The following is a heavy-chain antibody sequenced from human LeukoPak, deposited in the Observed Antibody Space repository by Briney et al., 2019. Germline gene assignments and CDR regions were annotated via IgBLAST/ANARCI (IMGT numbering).Heavy chain of an antibody. V-gene: IGHV1-69*13. CDR3: ARGDSSSSHYYYYGMDV. D-gene: IGHD6-13*01. J-gene: IGHJ6*02. CDR2: IIPIFGTA. Sequence: VASVKVSCKASGGTFSSYAISWVRQAPGQGLEWMGGIIPIFGTANYAQKFQGRVTITADESTSTAYMELSSLRSEDTAVYYCARGDSSSSHYYYYGMDVWGQGTTVTVSS. CDR1: GGTFSSYA.